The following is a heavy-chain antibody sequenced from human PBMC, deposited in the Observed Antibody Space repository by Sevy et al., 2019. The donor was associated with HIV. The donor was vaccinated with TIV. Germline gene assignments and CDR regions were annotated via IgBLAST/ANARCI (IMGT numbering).Heavy chain of an antibody. CDR3: ARDGSYDSRGDDLSNY. CDR1: GFTFSTYA. J-gene: IGHJ4*02. Sequence: GGSLRLSCAASGFTFSTYAMHWVRQAPGKGLEWVAVISYDGSNTYYADSVKGRFTISRDSSKNTLYLQMNSLRAEDTAVYFCARDGSYDSRGDDLSNYWGQGTLVTVSS. D-gene: IGHD3-22*01. V-gene: IGHV3-30*04. CDR2: ISYDGSNT.